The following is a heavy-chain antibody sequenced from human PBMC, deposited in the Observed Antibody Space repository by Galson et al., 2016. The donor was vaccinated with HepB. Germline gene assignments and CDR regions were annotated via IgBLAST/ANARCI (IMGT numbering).Heavy chain of an antibody. D-gene: IGHD2-8*01. CDR3: AKARDIVLIFDMDV. J-gene: IGHJ6*03. V-gene: IGHV3-33*03. CDR1: GFTLSSYG. Sequence: SLRLSCAASGFTLSSYGMHWVRQAPGKGLEWVAHTWYDGSKKYYPDSVKGRFTISRDNSKNFVYLQMNSPRTEDTALYYCAKARDIVLIFDMDVWGKGTTVTVSS. CDR2: TWYDGSKK.